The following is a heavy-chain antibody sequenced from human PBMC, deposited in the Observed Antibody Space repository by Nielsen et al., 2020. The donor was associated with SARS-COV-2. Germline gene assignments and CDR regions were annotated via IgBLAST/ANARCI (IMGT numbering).Heavy chain of an antibody. CDR2: IYPSDSDT. D-gene: IGHD3-10*01. J-gene: IGHJ3*02. CDR1: GYSFTSYW. V-gene: IGHV5-51*01. CDR3: ASQNNTYYYGQAFDI. Sequence: GESLKISCKGSGYSFTSYWIGWVRQMPGKGLEWMGIIYPSDSDTRYSPSFQGQVTISADKSISTAYLQWSSLKASDTAMYYCASQNNTYYYGQAFDIWGQGTMVTVSS.